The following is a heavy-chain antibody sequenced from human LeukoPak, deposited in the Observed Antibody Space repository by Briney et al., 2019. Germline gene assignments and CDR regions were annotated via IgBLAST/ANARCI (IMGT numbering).Heavy chain of an antibody. CDR2: IYTRGST. J-gene: IGHJ3*02. D-gene: IGHD2-15*01. CDR3: ARGRYCSADICSGGDAFDI. V-gene: IGHV4-4*07. CDR1: GGSINNYY. Sequence: SETLSLTCTVSGGSINNYYWSWIRQPAGKGLEWIGRIYTRGSTNYNPSLKSRVTMSVDTSKNQFSLRLSSVTAADTAVYYCARGRYCSADICSGGDAFDIWGQGQWSPSLQ.